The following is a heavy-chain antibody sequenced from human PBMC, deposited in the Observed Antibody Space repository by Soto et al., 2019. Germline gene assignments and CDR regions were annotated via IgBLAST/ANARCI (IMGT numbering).Heavy chain of an antibody. CDR2: INHSGST. J-gene: IGHJ6*03. V-gene: IGHV4-34*01. CDR1: GGSFSGYY. D-gene: IGHD4-4*01. CDR3: ARGPDYSNYSPYYYYMDV. Sequence: PSETLSLTCAVYGGSFSGYYWSWIRQPPGKGLEWIGEINHSGSTNYNPSLKSRVTISVDTSKNQFSLKLSSVTAADTAVYYCARGPDYSNYSPYYYYMDVWGKGTTVTVSS.